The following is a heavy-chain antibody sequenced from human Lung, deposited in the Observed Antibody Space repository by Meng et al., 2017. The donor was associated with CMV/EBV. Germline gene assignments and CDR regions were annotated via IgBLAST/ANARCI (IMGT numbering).Heavy chain of an antibody. CDR3: ARVIGYGGSGKVDY. J-gene: IGHJ4*02. D-gene: IGHD1-26*01. CDR1: GGSFSGYY. Sequence: LXCAVYGGSFSGYYWSGIRQPPGKGLEWIGEINHSGRTNYNPYPKSRVTLSVDTSKNKFSLKLSSVTAADTAVYYCARVIGYGGSGKVDYWGQGTXVTVSS. V-gene: IGHV4-34*01. CDR2: INHSGRT.